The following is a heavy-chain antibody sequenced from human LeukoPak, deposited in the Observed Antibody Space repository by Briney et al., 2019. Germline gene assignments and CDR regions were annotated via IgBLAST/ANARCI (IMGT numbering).Heavy chain of an antibody. D-gene: IGHD3-10*01. CDR1: GLTVSGSA. Sequence: GGSLSLSRAAWGLTVSGSAMHWVRHPSGKALEWVGRLRRKANSYETAYAASVKGRFTISRDDSKNTAYLQMNSLKTEDTAVYYCTSRNYYGSAGDDFDIWGQGTMVTVSS. CDR3: TSRNYYGSAGDDFDI. J-gene: IGHJ3*02. V-gene: IGHV3-73*01. CDR2: LRRKANSYET.